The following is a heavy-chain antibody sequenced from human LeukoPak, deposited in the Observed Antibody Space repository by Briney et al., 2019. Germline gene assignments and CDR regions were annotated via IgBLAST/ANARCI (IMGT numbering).Heavy chain of an antibody. J-gene: IGHJ4*02. CDR3: ATSADSSGND. V-gene: IGHV3-7*03. D-gene: IGHD3-22*01. CDR1: GFTFSNYW. Sequence: GGSLRLSCAASGFTFSNYWMSWVRQAPGKGLEWVANIKGDGSYKYYVDSVKGRFTISRDNAKSSVYLQMDTLRAEDTAVYYCATSADSSGNDWGQGTLVTVSS. CDR2: IKGDGSYK.